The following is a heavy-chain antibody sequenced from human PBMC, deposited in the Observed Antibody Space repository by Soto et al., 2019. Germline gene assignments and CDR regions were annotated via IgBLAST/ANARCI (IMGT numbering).Heavy chain of an antibody. CDR1: GFSFNIAW. D-gene: IGHD3-10*01. V-gene: IGHV3-15*07. J-gene: IGHJ4*02. CDR3: STGNFGSLGI. Sequence: GGSLGLSCAASGFSFNIAWMNWVRQAPGEGLEWVGRVKSKNSGGTTEYAAPVKTRFTISRDDSKNMLYLQMNSLKTEDTAVYYCSTGNFGSLGIWGQGTQVTVSS. CDR2: VKSKNSGGTT.